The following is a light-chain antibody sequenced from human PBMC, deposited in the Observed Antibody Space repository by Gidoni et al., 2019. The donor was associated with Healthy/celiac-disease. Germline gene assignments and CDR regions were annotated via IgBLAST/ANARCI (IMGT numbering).Light chain of an antibody. V-gene: IGKV3-11*01. CDR3: QQRSNWLT. J-gene: IGKJ4*01. CDR2: DAS. Sequence: ELVLTQSPATLFLSPGERANISCRASQIVSSYLAWYQQKHGQAPRLLIYDASNRATGIPARFSGSGSGTDFTLTISSLEPEDFAVYYCQQRSNWLTFGGGTKVEIK. CDR1: QIVSSY.